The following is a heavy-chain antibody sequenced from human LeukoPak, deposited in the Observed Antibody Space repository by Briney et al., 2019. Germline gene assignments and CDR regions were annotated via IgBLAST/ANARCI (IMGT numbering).Heavy chain of an antibody. CDR3: ARSDYYYSSGYYYAYYFDY. D-gene: IGHD3-22*01. Sequence: SETLSLTCTVSGGSISSYYWSWIRQPPGKGLEWIGYIYYSGSTNYNPSLKSRVTISVDTSKNQFSLKLSSVTAADTAVYYCARSDYYYSSGYYYAYYFDYWGQGTLVTVSS. V-gene: IGHV4-59*01. CDR2: IYYSGST. CDR1: GGSISSYY. J-gene: IGHJ4*02.